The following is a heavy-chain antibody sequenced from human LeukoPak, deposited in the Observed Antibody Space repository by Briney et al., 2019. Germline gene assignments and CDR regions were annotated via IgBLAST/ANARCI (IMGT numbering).Heavy chain of an antibody. Sequence: SETLSLTCTVSGCSISSSSYYWGWIRQPPGKGLEWIGSIYYSGSTYYNPSLKSRVTISVDTSKNQFSLKLSSVTAADTAVYYCARDLGPTIPFGYWGQGTLVTVSS. CDR2: IYYSGST. J-gene: IGHJ4*02. CDR3: ARDLGPTIPFGY. D-gene: IGHD5-12*01. CDR1: GCSISSSSYY. V-gene: IGHV4-39*07.